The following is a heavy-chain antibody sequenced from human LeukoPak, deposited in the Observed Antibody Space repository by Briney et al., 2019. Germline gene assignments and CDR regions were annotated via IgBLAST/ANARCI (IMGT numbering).Heavy chain of an antibody. CDR1: GYIFTTYD. J-gene: IGHJ5*02. CDR3: ARRKFLGWFDP. D-gene: IGHD7-27*01. CDR2: LNPNSGNA. V-gene: IGHV1-8*03. Sequence: EASVKVSCKASGYIFTTYDIGWVRQATGQGLEWMGWLNPNSGNAGYAQKFQGTVTISRNTSISTAYMELSSLRSDDTAIYYCARRKFLGWFDPWGQGTLVTVSS.